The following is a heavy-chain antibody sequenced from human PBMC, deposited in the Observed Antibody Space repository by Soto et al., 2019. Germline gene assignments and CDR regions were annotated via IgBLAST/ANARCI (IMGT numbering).Heavy chain of an antibody. CDR3: SRQPWGFGAHDAFDI. D-gene: IGHD7-27*01. CDR1: GYDFSGYW. J-gene: IGHJ3*02. Sequence: GESLKISCYTSGYDFSGYWIGWVRQMPGKGLEWMGIIYPGDSDTRYSPSFQGQVTISADKSITTAYLQWSTLKASDTALYYCSRQPWGFGAHDAFDIWDRGTMVTVSS. CDR2: IYPGDSDT. V-gene: IGHV5-51*01.